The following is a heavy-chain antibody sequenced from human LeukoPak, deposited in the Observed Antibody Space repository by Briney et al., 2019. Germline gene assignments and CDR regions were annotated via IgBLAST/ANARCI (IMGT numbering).Heavy chain of an antibody. J-gene: IGHJ3*02. D-gene: IGHD3-22*01. CDR1: GFTFDDYA. V-gene: IGHV3-43D*03. CDR3: TKDSGSSGFETAFNI. Sequence: GGSLRLSCAASGFTFDDYAMHWVRQAPGKGLEWVSLISWNGANTCYADSVKGRFTISRDNTKNSLYLQMNSLRTEDTALYYCTKDSGSSGFETAFNIWGQGTMVTVSS. CDR2: ISWNGANT.